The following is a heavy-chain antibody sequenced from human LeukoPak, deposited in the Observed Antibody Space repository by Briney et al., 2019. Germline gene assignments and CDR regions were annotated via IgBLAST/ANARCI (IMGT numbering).Heavy chain of an antibody. J-gene: IGHJ2*01. CDR2: IYYSGST. D-gene: IGHD3-16*01. CDR3: ARHSVGLGRPWYLDL. V-gene: IGHV4-39*01. Sequence: SETLSLTCTVSGGSISSSSYYWGWIRQPPGKGLEWIGSIYYSGSTYYNPSLKSRVTISVDTSKNQFSLKLSSVTAADTAVYYCARHSVGLGRPWYLDLWGRGTLVTVSS. CDR1: GGSISSSSYY.